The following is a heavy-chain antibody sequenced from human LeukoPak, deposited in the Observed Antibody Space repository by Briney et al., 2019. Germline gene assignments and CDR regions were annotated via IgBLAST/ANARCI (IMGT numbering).Heavy chain of an antibody. CDR1: GYTFTSYG. J-gene: IGHJ5*02. V-gene: IGHV1-18*01. CDR2: ISTYDHDT. Sequence: ASVKVSCKASGYTFTSYGISWVRQAPGQGLEWMAWISTYDHDTNYAQKFRGRVTMTTDTSTSTAYMELRSLGSDDTAVYYCVRDYFCSGGTCDDCFDPWGQGTLVTVSS. D-gene: IGHD2-15*01. CDR3: VRDYFCSGGTCDDCFDP.